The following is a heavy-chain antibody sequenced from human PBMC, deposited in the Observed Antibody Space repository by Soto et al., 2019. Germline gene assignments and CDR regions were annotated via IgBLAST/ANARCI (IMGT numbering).Heavy chain of an antibody. J-gene: IGHJ6*02. D-gene: IGHD6-6*01. V-gene: IGHV2-5*02. CDR1: GFSLNTGGLG. CDR2: IYWDDDK. CDR3: THSRWGGDGHRAYSSHYYYGMDV. Sequence: QITLKESGPTLVKPTQTLTLTCTFSGFSLNTGGLGVGWIRQPPGKALEWLALIYWDDDKRYSPSLKSRLSITKDTSNNQVVLTRTNMDPVDTATYYGTHSRWGGDGHRAYSSHYYYGMDVWGQGTTVTVSS.